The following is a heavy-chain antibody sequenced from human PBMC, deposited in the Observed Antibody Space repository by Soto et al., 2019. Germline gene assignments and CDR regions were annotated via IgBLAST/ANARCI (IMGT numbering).Heavy chain of an antibody. CDR2: IYYSGSI. D-gene: IGHD6-13*01. Sequence: SETLSLTCTVSGGSISSYYWSWIRQPPGKGLEWIGYIYYSGSINYNPSLKSRVTISVDTSKNQFSLKLSSVTAADTAVYYCARVEIHSSQNQDYYYYGMDVWGQGTTVTVSS. J-gene: IGHJ6*02. V-gene: IGHV4-59*01. CDR3: ARVEIHSSQNQDYYYYGMDV. CDR1: GGSISSYY.